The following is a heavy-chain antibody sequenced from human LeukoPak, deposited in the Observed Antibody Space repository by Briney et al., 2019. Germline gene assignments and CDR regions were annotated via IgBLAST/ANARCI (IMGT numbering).Heavy chain of an antibody. Sequence: GGSLRLSCAASGFTFSSYGMSWVRQAPGKGLEWVSVISASGGSTYYADSVKGRFTISRDNSKNTLYLQMNSLRVEDTAVYYCGVVAVTHRQAFDLWGQGTLVTVCS. CDR2: ISASGGST. CDR1: GFTFSSYG. V-gene: IGHV3-23*01. D-gene: IGHD2-15*01. J-gene: IGHJ3*01. CDR3: GVVAVTHRQAFDL.